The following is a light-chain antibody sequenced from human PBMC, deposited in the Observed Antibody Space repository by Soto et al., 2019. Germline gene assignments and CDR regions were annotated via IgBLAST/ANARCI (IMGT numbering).Light chain of an antibody. V-gene: IGKV3-11*01. J-gene: IGKJ3*01. Sequence: EVVLTQSPATLSLSPGERATLSCRASQNVRTYLAWYQHKPGQAPRLLIYDASNRATGVPARFSGSGSGTDFTLTISSLEPEDFAVYYCQQRTDWPPITFGPGTRVDIK. CDR2: DAS. CDR3: QQRTDWPPIT. CDR1: QNVRTY.